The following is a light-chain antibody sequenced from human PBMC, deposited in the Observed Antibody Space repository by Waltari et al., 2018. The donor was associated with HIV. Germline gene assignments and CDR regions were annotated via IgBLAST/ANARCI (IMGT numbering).Light chain of an antibody. CDR3: ESYTSTSVWV. CDR1: SNDVGGYNY. J-gene: IGLJ3*02. CDR2: YVS. V-gene: IGLV2-14*03. Sequence: QSALTQPASVSGSPGQSITISCTGSSNDVGGYNYVSWYQQHPGKAPSLMIYYVSTRPSGVSDRFSGSKSGDTASLTISGLQPEDEADYYCESYTSTSVWVFGGGTRLTVL.